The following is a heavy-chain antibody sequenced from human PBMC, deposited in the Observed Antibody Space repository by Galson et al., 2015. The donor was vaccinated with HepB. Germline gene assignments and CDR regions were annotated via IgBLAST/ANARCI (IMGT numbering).Heavy chain of an antibody. CDR1: GGTFSSYA. J-gene: IGHJ4*02. D-gene: IGHD5-18*01. V-gene: IGHV1-69*06. Sequence: SVKVSCKASGGTFSSYAISWVRQAPGQGLEWMGGIIPIFGTANYAQKFQGRVTITADKSTSTAYMELSSLRSEDTAVYYCARAILGGGYSYGYPVLFDYWGQGTLVTVSS. CDR2: IIPIFGTA. CDR3: ARAILGGGYSYGYPVLFDY.